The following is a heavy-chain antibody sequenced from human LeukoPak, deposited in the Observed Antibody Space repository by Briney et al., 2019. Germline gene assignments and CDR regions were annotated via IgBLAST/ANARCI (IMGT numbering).Heavy chain of an antibody. CDR2: INPNSGGT. J-gene: IGHJ4*02. CDR3: ARFRATTEPHFDY. D-gene: IGHD1-26*01. Sequence: GASVKVSCKASGYTFTGYYMHWVRQAPGQGLEWMGWINPNSGGTNYAQKFQGRVTMTRDTSISTAYMELSRLRSDDTAVYYCARFRATTEPHFDYWGQGTLVTVSS. V-gene: IGHV1-2*02. CDR1: GYTFTGYY.